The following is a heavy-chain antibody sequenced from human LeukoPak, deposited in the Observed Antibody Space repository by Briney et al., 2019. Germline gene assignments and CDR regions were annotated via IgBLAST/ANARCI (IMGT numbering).Heavy chain of an antibody. CDR1: GGSISSSSYY. J-gene: IGHJ6*03. V-gene: IGHV4-39*07. CDR3: ARGGGPAGYYMDV. CDR2: IYYSGST. Sequence: SETLSLTCTVSGGSISSSSYYWGWIRQPPGKGLEWIGSIYYSGSTYYNPSLKSRVTISVDTSKNQFSLKLSSVTAADTAVYYCARGGGPAGYYMDVWDKGITVTVSS. D-gene: IGHD3-16*01.